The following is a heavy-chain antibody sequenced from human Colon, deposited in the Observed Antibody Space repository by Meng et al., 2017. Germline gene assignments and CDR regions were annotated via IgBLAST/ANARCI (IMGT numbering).Heavy chain of an antibody. V-gene: IGHV3-21*01. CDR2: ISSNSPYI. Sequence: GGSLRLSCAASGFTFSTYIIHWVRQAPGKGLEWVSSISSNSPYIYYADSVKGRFTISRDNANYSVYLQMNSLRDEDTAVYYCARPLSGGWPNQGMDVWGQGTMVTVSS. D-gene: IGHD6-19*01. CDR1: GFTFSTYI. CDR3: ARPLSGGWPNQGMDV. J-gene: IGHJ6*02.